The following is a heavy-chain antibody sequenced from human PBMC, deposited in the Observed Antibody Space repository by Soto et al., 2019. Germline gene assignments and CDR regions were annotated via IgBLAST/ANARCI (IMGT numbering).Heavy chain of an antibody. CDR3: AKKLPEAGSHFAFDI. D-gene: IGHD2-2*01. J-gene: IGHJ3*02. Sequence: GGSLRLSCVASGFTFSSYWMHWVRQAPGKGLVWVSRIKSDGSGTYYADSVEGRLTISRDNSKNTLYLQMNSLRAEDTAVYYCAKKLPEAGSHFAFDIWGHGTMVTVSS. CDR2: IKSDGSGT. CDR1: GFTFSSYW. V-gene: IGHV3-74*01.